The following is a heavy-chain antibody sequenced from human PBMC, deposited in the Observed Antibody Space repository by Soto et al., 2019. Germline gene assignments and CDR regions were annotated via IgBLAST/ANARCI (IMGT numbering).Heavy chain of an antibody. J-gene: IGHJ4*02. Sequence: PGGSLRLSCAASGFTFSSYAMNWVRQAPGKGLERVSSNSAGGGMTYYTDSVMGRFTISRDNSKNTLFLQMNSLRAEDTAVYYWAKVVFGVVPRPDDNYVGGSYRPLWGKGTLVPVSP. CDR3: AKVVFGVVPRPDDNYVGGSYRPL. V-gene: IGHV3-23*01. CDR1: GFTFSSYA. D-gene: IGHD3-16*02. CDR2: NSAGGGMT.